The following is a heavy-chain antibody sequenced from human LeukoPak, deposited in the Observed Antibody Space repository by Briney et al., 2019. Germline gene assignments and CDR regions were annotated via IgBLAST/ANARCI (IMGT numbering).Heavy chain of an antibody. CDR2: IYTGDSET. Sequence: GESLKISCKGSGYSFTSYWIGWVRQLPGKGLEWMGIIYTGDSETRYSPSFQGQVTISADKSISTAYLQWSSLKASDTAMYYCARGDSSTWYEYWGQGTLVTVSS. CDR3: ARGDSSTWYEY. V-gene: IGHV5-51*01. D-gene: IGHD6-13*01. J-gene: IGHJ4*02. CDR1: GYSFTSYW.